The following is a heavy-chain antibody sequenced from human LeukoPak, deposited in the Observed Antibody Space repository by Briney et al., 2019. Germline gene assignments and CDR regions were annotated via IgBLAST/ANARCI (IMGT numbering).Heavy chain of an antibody. CDR2: VYYSGST. J-gene: IGHJ5*02. V-gene: IGHV4-59*13. D-gene: IGHD3-22*01. Sequence: PSETLSLTCTVSGGSISSYYWSWIRQPPGKGLEWIGYVYYSGSTTYNPSLKSRVTISVDTSKNQLSLKLSSVTAADTAVYYCARAPYTSGFYFFDPWGQGTLVTVSS. CDR1: GGSISSYY. CDR3: ARAPYTSGFYFFDP.